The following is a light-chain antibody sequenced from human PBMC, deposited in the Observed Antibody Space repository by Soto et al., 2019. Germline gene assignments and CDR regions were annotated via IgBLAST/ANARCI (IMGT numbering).Light chain of an antibody. CDR3: QEYNAYSMT. V-gene: IGKV1-5*03. CDR1: QSISSW. J-gene: IGKJ5*01. CDR2: KAS. Sequence: DSQMTQSPSTLSASVGDRVTTTCRASQSISSWLAWYQQKPGKAPKLLIYKASTLETGVPSRFSGSGSGTEFTLSISSLQPDDFGTYYCQEYNAYSMTFGQGTRLEIK.